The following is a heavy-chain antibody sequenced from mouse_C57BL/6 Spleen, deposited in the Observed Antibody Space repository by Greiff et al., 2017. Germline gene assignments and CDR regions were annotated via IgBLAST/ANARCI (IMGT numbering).Heavy chain of an antibody. J-gene: IGHJ4*01. CDR3: ARDLTGTYYYAMDY. CDR1: GFTFSDYY. Sequence: EVQLVESEGGLVQPGSSMKLSCTASGFTFSDYYMAWVRQVPEKGLEWVANINYDGSSTYYLDSLKSRFIISRDNAKNILYLQMSSLKSEDTATYYCARDLTGTYYYAMDYWGQGTSVTVSS. CDR2: INYDGSST. D-gene: IGHD4-1*01. V-gene: IGHV5-16*01.